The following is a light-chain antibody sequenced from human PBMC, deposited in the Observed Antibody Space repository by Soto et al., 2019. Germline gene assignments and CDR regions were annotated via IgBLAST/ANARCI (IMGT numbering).Light chain of an antibody. CDR2: DAS. V-gene: IGKV1-5*01. CDR3: QQYSASPWT. J-gene: IGKJ1*01. CDR1: QSISRW. Sequence: DIQMTQSPSTLSASVGDRVSITCRSSQSISRWLAWFQQIPGQAPKVLIYDASTLQSGVPSRFSGSGSGTEFTLTINGLQPDDFATYYCQQYSASPWTFGQGSKVEVK.